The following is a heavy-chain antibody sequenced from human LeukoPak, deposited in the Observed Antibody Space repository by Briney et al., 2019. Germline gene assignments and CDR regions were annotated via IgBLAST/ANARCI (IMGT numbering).Heavy chain of an antibody. CDR3: TKVDTAMPRSRLFDY. CDR2: IRSKANSYAT. CDR1: GFTFSGSA. D-gene: IGHD5-18*01. V-gene: IGHV3-73*01. Sequence: PGGSLRLSCAASGFTFSGSAMHWVRQASGKGLEWVGRIRSKANSYATAYAASVKGRFTISRDDSKNTAYLQMNSLKTEDTAVYYCTKVDTAMPRSRLFDYWGQGTLVTVSS. J-gene: IGHJ4*02.